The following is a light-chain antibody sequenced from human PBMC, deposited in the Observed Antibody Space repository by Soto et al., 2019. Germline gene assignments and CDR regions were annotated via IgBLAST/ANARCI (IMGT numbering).Light chain of an antibody. CDR3: SSLTARRTWV. J-gene: IGLJ3*02. CDR1: NNDVAVYNY. CDR2: HVK. V-gene: IGLV2-14*03. Sequence: QSALTQPASVSGSPGQSITISCTGSNNDVAVYNYVSWYQQRPGKAPELLIYHVKNRPSGISNRFSGSKSGNSASLIISGLQAEDEADYYCSSLTARRTWVFGGGTKLTVL.